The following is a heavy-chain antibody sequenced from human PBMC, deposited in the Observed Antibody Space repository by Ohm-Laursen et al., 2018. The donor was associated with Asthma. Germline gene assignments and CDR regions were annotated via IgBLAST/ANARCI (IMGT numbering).Heavy chain of an antibody. V-gene: IGHV3-9*01. J-gene: IGHJ4*02. CDR3: AKAWGDGYNFGFDY. CDR2: ISWNSGSI. Sequence: SLRLSCAASGFTFDDYAMHWVRQAPGKGLEWVSGISWNSGSIGYADSVKGRFTISRDNAKNSLYLQMNSLRAEDTALYYCAKAWGDGYNFGFDYWPGNPGHRLL. D-gene: IGHD5-24*01. CDR1: GFTFDDYA.